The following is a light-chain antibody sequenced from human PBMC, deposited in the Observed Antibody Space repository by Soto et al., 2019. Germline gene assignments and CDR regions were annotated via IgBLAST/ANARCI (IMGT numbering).Light chain of an antibody. CDR1: SSNIGAGYD. V-gene: IGLV1-40*01. J-gene: IGLJ1*01. Sequence: QSVLTQPPSVSGAPGQRVTISCTGSSSNIGAGYDVHWYQQLPGTAPKLLIYGNSNRPSGVPDRFSGSKSGTSASLAITGLQAEDEADYYCQSYDSSLSGSNVFVTGTKLTVL. CDR3: QSYDSSLSGSNV. CDR2: GNS.